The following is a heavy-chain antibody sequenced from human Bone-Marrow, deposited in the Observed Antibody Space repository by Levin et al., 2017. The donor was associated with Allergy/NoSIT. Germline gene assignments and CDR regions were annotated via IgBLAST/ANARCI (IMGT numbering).Heavy chain of an antibody. Sequence: SETLSLTCTVSGESITSGGYYWTWIRQRPEKGLEWIGYIYYIGTTDYNPSLKSRATISLDTSKNLFSLKLTSMTAADTAVYFCARVPAAVRWLDPWGRGTLVTVS. CDR3: ARVPAAVRWLDP. J-gene: IGHJ5*02. D-gene: IGHD3-10*02. V-gene: IGHV4-31*03. CDR1: GESITSGGYY. CDR2: IYYIGTT.